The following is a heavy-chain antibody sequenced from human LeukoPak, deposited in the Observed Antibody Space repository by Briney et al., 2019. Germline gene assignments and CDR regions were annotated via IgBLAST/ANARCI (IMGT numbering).Heavy chain of an antibody. CDR2: ISYDGSNK. V-gene: IGHV3-30*03. Sequence: GGSLRLSCAASGFTFSTYGMHWVHQAPGKGLEWVALISYDGSNKYYADSVKGRFTISRDNAKNSLYLQVNSLRAEDTAVYYCARYYGDYGYGMDVWGQGTTVTVSS. J-gene: IGHJ6*02. CDR1: GFTFSTYG. CDR3: ARYYGDYGYGMDV. D-gene: IGHD4-17*01.